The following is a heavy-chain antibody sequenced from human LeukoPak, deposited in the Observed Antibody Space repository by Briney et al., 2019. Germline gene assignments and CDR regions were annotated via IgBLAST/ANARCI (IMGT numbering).Heavy chain of an antibody. CDR3: ARSASIRYFDWSPFDH. CDR2: INSDGSST. Sequence: GGSLRLSCAASGFTFSNYWMHWVRQAPGKGLVWVSRINSDGSSTSYADSVKGRFTISRDNAKNTLYLQINSLRFEDTAVYYCARSASIRYFDWSPFDHWGQGTLVTVSS. CDR1: GFTFSNYW. D-gene: IGHD3-9*01. J-gene: IGHJ4*02. V-gene: IGHV3-74*01.